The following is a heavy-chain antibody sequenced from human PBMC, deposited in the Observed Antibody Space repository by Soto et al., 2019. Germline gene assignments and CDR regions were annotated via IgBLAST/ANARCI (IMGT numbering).Heavy chain of an antibody. CDR2: IIPIFGTA. Sequence: QVQLVQSWAEVKKPGSSVKVSCKASGGTFSSYAISWVRQAPGQGLEWMGGIIPIFGTANYAQKFQGRVTITADESTSTAYMELSSLRAEDTAVYYCASPYSSSFYYYGVDVWGQWTTFTVSS. V-gene: IGHV1-69*12. CDR1: GGTFSSYA. CDR3: ASPYSSSFYYYGVDV. J-gene: IGHJ6*02. D-gene: IGHD6-6*01.